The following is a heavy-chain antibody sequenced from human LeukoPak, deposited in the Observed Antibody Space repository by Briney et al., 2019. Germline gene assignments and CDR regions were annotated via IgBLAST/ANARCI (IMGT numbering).Heavy chain of an antibody. V-gene: IGHV4-31*03. Sequence: PSQTLSLTCTVSGGSISSGGYYWSWTRQHPGKGLEWIGYIYYSGSTYYNPSLKSRVTISVDTSKNQFSLKLSSVTAADTAVYYCAREVSLAARPERDAFDIWGQGTMVTVSS. D-gene: IGHD6-6*01. J-gene: IGHJ3*02. CDR3: AREVSLAARPERDAFDI. CDR1: GGSISSGGYY. CDR2: IYYSGST.